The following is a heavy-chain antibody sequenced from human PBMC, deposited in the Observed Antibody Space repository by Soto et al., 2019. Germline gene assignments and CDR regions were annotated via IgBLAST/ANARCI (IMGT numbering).Heavy chain of an antibody. V-gene: IGHV1-46*01. CDR2: INPSGGST. Sequence: QVQLVQSGAEVKKPGALVKVSCKASGYTFTSYYMHWVRQAPGQGLEWMGIINPSGGSTSYAQKFQGRVTMTRDTSTSTVYMELSSLRSEDTAVYYCARTGVTADFDYWGQGTLVTVSS. CDR1: GYTFTSYY. J-gene: IGHJ4*02. CDR3: ARTGVTADFDY. D-gene: IGHD2-21*02.